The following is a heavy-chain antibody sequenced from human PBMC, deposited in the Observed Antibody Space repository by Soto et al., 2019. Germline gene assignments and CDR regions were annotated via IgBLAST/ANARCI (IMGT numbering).Heavy chain of an antibody. Sequence: GGSLRLSCAASGFTFSNAWMNWVRQAPGKGLEWVGRIKSKTDGGTTDYAAPVKGRFTISRDDSKNTLYLQMNSLKTEDTAVYYCTTSWRIQLWPRYDAFDIWGQGTMVTVSS. CDR3: TTSWRIQLWPRYDAFDI. J-gene: IGHJ3*02. CDR2: IKSKTDGGTT. CDR1: GFTFSNAW. D-gene: IGHD5-18*01. V-gene: IGHV3-15*07.